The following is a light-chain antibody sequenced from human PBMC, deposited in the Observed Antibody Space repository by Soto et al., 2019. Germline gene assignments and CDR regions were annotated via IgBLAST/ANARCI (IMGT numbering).Light chain of an antibody. Sequence: QSVLTQSPSASGTPGQRVSISCSGSTSNIGTNTVSWYQHVPGTAPKLLIYSNDQRPSAVPGRFSGSKSGTSASLAISGLLSEDEADYYCAAWDDSLNGEVVFGGGTKLTVL. CDR2: SND. CDR1: TSNIGTNT. V-gene: IGLV1-44*01. J-gene: IGLJ2*01. CDR3: AAWDDSLNGEVV.